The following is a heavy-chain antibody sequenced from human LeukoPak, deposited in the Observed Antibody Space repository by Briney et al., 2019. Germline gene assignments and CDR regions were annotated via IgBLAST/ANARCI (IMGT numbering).Heavy chain of an antibody. CDR3: ARHESDGSGSYEPHFDY. J-gene: IGHJ4*02. D-gene: IGHD3-10*01. CDR2: IYPGDSDT. CDR1: GYSFNTYW. Sequence: GESLKISCKGSGYSFNTYWIGWVRQMPGKGLEWMGIIYPGDSDTRYSPSFQGQVTISADKSISTAYLQWSSLKASDTAMYYCARHESDGSGSYEPHFDYWGQGTLVTVSS. V-gene: IGHV5-51*01.